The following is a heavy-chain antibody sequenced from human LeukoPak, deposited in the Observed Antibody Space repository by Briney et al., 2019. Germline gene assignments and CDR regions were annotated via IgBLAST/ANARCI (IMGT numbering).Heavy chain of an antibody. D-gene: IGHD5-18*01. CDR3: ARVGADTAMFYFDY. J-gene: IGHJ4*02. V-gene: IGHV4-4*02. CDR1: GGSISSSNW. Sequence: SETLSLTCAVSGGSISSSNWWSWVRQPPGKGLEWIGEIYHSGSTNYNPSLKSRVTISVDKSKNQFSPKLSSVTAADTAVYYCARVGADTAMFYFDYWGQGTLVTVSS. CDR2: IYHSGST.